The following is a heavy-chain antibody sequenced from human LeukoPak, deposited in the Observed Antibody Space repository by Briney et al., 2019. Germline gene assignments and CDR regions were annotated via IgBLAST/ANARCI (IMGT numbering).Heavy chain of an antibody. V-gene: IGHV3-7*01. Sequence: GGSLRLSCAASGLTFSTYWMSWVRQAPRKRLEWLANIKQDGSEKYYLDSVKGRFTISRDNAKNSLYLQMNSLRPEDTAVYYCATTEHWLPQGVDYWGQGTLVTVSS. CDR1: GLTFSTYW. J-gene: IGHJ4*02. D-gene: IGHD6-19*01. CDR2: IKQDGSEK. CDR3: ATTEHWLPQGVDY.